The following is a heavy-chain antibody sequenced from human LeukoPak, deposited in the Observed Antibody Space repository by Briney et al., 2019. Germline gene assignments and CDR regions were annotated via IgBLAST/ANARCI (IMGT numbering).Heavy chain of an antibody. CDR2: IIPIFGTA. V-gene: IGHV1-69*05. J-gene: IGHJ4*02. CDR1: GGTFSSYA. D-gene: IGHD3/OR15-3a*01. CDR3: ARGDWGPSDY. Sequence: ASVKVPCKASGGTFSSYAISWVRQAPGQGLEWMGRIIPIFGTANYAQKFQGRVTITTDESTSTAYMELSSLRSEDTAVYYCARGDWGPSDYWGQGTLVTVSS.